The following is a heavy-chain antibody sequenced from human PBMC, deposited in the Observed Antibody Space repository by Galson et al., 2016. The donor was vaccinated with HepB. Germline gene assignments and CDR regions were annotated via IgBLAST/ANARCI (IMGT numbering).Heavy chain of an antibody. Sequence: LEWIGYIYHSGSTSYNPSLKSRVIISVDRSKNQFSLKLTSVTAADTAVYYCVRGGGCTSTRRTILDVWGKGTTVTVPS. D-gene: IGHD2-2*01. V-gene: IGHV4-30-2*01. J-gene: IGHJ6*04. CDR2: IYHSGST. CDR3: VRGGGCTSTRRTILDV.